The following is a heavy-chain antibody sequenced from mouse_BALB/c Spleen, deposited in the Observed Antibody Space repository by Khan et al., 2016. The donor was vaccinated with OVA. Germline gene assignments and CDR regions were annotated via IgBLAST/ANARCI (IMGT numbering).Heavy chain of an antibody. CDR2: INPRSGYT. CDR3: ARRTTGYAMDY. D-gene: IGHD2-14*01. CDR1: GYTFTSNT. Sequence: VQLQESGAELARPGASVKMSCEASGYTFTSNTMHWVKQRPGQGLEWIGYINPRSGYTNYNQKFKDKATLTADKSSSTAYMQLSSLTSEDSAVYYCARRTTGYAMDYGGQGTSGIVSS. J-gene: IGHJ4*01. V-gene: IGHV1-4*01.